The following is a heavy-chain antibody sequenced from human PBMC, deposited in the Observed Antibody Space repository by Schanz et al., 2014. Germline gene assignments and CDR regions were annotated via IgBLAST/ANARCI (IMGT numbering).Heavy chain of an antibody. D-gene: IGHD5-12*01. CDR2: ISRDGWTT. J-gene: IGHJ4*02. Sequence: EVQLVESGGGLVQPGGSLRLSCAASGFTLSTNVVHWVRQAPGKGLVWVSRISRDGWTTTYADSVRGRFTISRDNAENTLSLQMNSLRAEDTAVYYCAKGFGGYDLVLDYWGQGTLVTVSS. CDR1: GFTLSTNV. CDR3: AKGFGGYDLVLDY. V-gene: IGHV3-74*01.